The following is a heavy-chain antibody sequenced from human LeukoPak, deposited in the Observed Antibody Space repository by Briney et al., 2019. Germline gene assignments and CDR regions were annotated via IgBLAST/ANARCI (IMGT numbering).Heavy chain of an antibody. J-gene: IGHJ6*03. V-gene: IGHV4-4*07. CDR1: GGSISSYY. CDR3: ARVFGSGSPLGYYYYMDV. D-gene: IGHD3-10*01. Sequence: SETLSLTCTVSGGSISSYYWSWIRQPAGKGLEWIGRIYTSGSTNYNPSLKSRVTMSVDTSKNQFSLKLSSVTAADTAVYYCARVFGSGSPLGYYYYMDVWGKGTTVTVSS. CDR2: IYTSGST.